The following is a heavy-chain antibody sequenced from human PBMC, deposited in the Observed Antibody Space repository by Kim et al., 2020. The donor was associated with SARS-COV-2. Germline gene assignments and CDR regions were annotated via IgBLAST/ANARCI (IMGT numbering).Heavy chain of an antibody. CDR2: INPNSGGT. V-gene: IGHV1-2*02. Sequence: ASVKVSCKASGYTFTGYYMHWVRQAPGQGLEWMGWINPNSGGTNYAQKFQGRVTMTRDTSISTAYMELSRLRSDDTAVYYCARVSSLGVFGKVGGSYYSYWGQGTLVTVSS. D-gene: IGHD1-26*01. CDR3: ARVSSLGVFGKVGGSYYSY. J-gene: IGHJ4*02. CDR1: GYTFTGYY.